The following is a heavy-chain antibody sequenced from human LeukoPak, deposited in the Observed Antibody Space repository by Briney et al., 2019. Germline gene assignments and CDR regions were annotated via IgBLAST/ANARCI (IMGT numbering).Heavy chain of an antibody. D-gene: IGHD2-15*01. CDR3: ARGRYCSGGSCWRGMDV. CDR1: GFTFSDYY. J-gene: IGHJ6*02. V-gene: IGHV3-11*06. CDR2: ISSSSSYT. Sequence: GGSLGLSCAASGFTFSDYYMSWIRQAPGKGLEWVSYISSSSSYTNYADSVKGRFTISRDNAKNSLYLQMNSLRAEDTAVYYCARGRYCSGGSCWRGMDVWGQGTTVTVSS.